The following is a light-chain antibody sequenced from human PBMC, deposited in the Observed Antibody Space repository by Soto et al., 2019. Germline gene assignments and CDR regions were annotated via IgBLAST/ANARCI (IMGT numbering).Light chain of an antibody. V-gene: IGKV3-20*01. CDR2: DAS. CDR3: QQYGNSPWT. Sequence: EIVLTQSPGTLSLSPGERATLSCRASQSVSNNYLAWYQQKPGQAPRLLIYDASNRATGIPARFSGSGSGTDFTLTISRLEPADFAVFYCQQYGNSPWTFGQGTKVDIK. J-gene: IGKJ1*01. CDR1: QSVSNNY.